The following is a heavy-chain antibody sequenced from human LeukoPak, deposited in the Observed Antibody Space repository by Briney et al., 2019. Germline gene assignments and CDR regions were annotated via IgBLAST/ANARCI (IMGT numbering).Heavy chain of an antibody. V-gene: IGHV3-23*01. Sequence: PGGSLRLSCAASGFTFSSYAMSWVRQAPGKGLEWVSAISGSGGSTYYADSVKGRFTTSRDNSKNTLYLQMNSLRAEDTAVYYCAKRQYYDFWSGSIGMDVWGQGTTVTVSS. CDR2: ISGSGGST. D-gene: IGHD3-3*01. CDR1: GFTFSSYA. J-gene: IGHJ6*02. CDR3: AKRQYYDFWSGSIGMDV.